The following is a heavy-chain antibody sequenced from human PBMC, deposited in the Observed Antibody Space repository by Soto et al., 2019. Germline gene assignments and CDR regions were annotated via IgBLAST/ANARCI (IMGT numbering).Heavy chain of an antibody. Sequence: LRLSFSASGFTFSSYAMHWVRQAPGKGLEYVSAISSNGGSTYYADSVKGRFTISRDNSKNTLYLQMSSLRAEDTAVYYCVKDGELRDTAFDYWGQGTLVTVSS. CDR3: VKDGELRDTAFDY. D-gene: IGHD1-26*01. CDR2: ISSNGGST. V-gene: IGHV3-64D*06. J-gene: IGHJ4*02. CDR1: GFTFSSYA.